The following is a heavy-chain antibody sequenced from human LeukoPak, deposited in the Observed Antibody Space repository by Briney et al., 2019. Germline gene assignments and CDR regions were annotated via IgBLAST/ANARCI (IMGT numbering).Heavy chain of an antibody. J-gene: IGHJ4*01. CDR3: ARGRLGRQHASFFDS. Sequence: SETLSLTCSVSDGSMGTYYWGWIRQPPGKRLEWIGYIYYSGSTTYNPSLKSRVTVSVDTSKNQFSLKLTCMTAADTAVYYCARGRLGRQHASFFDSWGHGTLVTVSS. D-gene: IGHD2-2*01. CDR2: IYYSGST. V-gene: IGHV4-59*08. CDR1: DGSMGTYY.